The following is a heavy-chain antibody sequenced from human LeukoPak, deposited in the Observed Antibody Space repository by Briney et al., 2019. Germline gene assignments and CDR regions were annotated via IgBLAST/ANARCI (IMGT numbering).Heavy chain of an antibody. CDR3: ARYAVATKVCYYYYYGMDV. D-gene: IGHD5-12*01. V-gene: IGHV4-34*01. J-gene: IGHJ6*02. Sequence: SETLSLTCAVYGGSFSGYYWSWIRQPPGKGLEWIGEINHSGSTNYNPSLKSRVTISVDTSKNQFSLKLSSVTAANTAVYYCARYAVATKVCYYYYYGMDVWGQGTTVTASS. CDR1: GGSFSGYY. CDR2: INHSGST.